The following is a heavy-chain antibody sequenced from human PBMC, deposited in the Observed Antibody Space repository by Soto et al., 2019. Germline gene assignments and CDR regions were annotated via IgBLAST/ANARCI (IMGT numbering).Heavy chain of an antibody. CDR3: ARRDRSGFSYWLDT. V-gene: IGHV4-59*01. D-gene: IGHD3-22*01. CDR1: GGSISSYY. J-gene: IGHJ5*02. Sequence: SETLSLTCTVSGGSISSYYWSWIRQPPGKGLEWIGYIYYSGITNYNPSLKSRVTMSVDTSKNQFSLRLSSVTAADTAIYYCARRDRSGFSYWLDTWGQGTLVTVSS. CDR2: IYYSGIT.